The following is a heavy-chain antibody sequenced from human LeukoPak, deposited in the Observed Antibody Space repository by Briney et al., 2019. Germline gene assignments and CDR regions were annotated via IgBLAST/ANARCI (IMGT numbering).Heavy chain of an antibody. Sequence: EASVKVSSKASGYTFTVYYMHWVRQAPGQGLEWMGWINPKSGGTNYAQKFQGRVIITRDTSISTVYMEVSRLRCDDTAVYYCARDLYSTSCDYWGQGTLVTVSS. CDR2: INPKSGGT. D-gene: IGHD2-2*01. V-gene: IGHV1-2*02. CDR1: GYTFTVYY. J-gene: IGHJ4*02. CDR3: ARDLYSTSCDY.